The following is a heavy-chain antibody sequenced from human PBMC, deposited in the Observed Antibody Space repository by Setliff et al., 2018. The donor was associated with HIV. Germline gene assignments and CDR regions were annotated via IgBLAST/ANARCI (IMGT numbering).Heavy chain of an antibody. Sequence: SETLPLTCAVYGGSFSAYYWSWIRQSPEMGLEWIAEISHTGSTKYNPSLGSRVTISLATSKNQFSLSLRSLSAADTAVYYCARDKRYRFPFDSWGQGTLVTVSS. CDR2: ISHTGST. D-gene: IGHD2-2*02. V-gene: IGHV4-34*01. CDR1: GGSFSAYY. CDR3: ARDKRYRFPFDS. J-gene: IGHJ4*02.